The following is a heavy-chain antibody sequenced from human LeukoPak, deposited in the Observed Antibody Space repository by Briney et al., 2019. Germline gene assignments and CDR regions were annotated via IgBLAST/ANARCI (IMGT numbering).Heavy chain of an antibody. CDR3: AKDAERGFDYSNSLDY. J-gene: IGHJ4*02. Sequence: GRSLRLSCVASGFTFSHYGVHWVRQAPGAGLEWVAVIWSDASDKYYASSVKGRFTISRDNSKNSLYLQMNSLRAEDTAVYYCAKDAERGFDYSNSLDYWGQGIRVTVSS. CDR2: IWSDASDK. CDR1: GFTFSHYG. D-gene: IGHD4-11*01. V-gene: IGHV3-33*06.